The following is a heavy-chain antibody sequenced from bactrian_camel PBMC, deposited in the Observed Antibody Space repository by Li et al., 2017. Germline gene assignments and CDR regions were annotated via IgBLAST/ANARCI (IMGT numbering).Heavy chain of an antibody. V-gene: IGHV3S40*01. J-gene: IGHJ4*01. D-gene: IGHD3*01. Sequence: DVQLVESGGGSVQAGGSLRLSCAQSPHTFNRFCMGWWRQVPGKERERVAAFATDGVSPYYADSVWGRFTISQDNAKNTMYLQMDSLKPEDTGTYYCAARGRQRIDPGCDNEYDLLRNGGQGTQVTVS. CDR2: FATDGVSP. CDR1: PHTFNRFC.